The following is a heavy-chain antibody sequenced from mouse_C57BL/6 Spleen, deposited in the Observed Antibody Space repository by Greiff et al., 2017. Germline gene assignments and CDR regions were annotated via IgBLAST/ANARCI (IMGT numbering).Heavy chain of an antibody. Sequence: EVPLQQSGPELVKPGASVKISCKASGYTFTDYYMNWVKQSHGKSLEWIGDINPNNGGTSYNQKFKGKATLTVDKSSSTAYMELRSLTSEDSAVYYCARFTPNNYDYDGDYAMDYWGQGTSVTVSS. CDR3: ARFTPNNYDYDGDYAMDY. D-gene: IGHD2-4*01. CDR2: INPNNGGT. V-gene: IGHV1-26*01. J-gene: IGHJ4*01. CDR1: GYTFTDYY.